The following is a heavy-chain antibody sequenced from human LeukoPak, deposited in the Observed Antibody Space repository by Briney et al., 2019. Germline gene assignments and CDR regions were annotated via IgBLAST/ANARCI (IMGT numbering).Heavy chain of an antibody. V-gene: IGHV4-39*01. CDR1: GGSISSSGYY. Sequence: SETLSLTCTVSGGSISSSGYYCGWIRQPPGKGLEWIGSIYYSGSTYYNPSLKSRVTISEDTSKNQYSLKLSSVTAADTAVYYCAVYCSSTSCYARRAFDIWGQGTTVTVSS. J-gene: IGHJ3*02. D-gene: IGHD2-2*01. CDR2: IYYSGST. CDR3: AVYCSSTSCYARRAFDI.